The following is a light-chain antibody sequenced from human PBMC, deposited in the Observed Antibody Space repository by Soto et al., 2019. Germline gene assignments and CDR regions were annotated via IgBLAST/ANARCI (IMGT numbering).Light chain of an antibody. V-gene: IGLV2-11*01. CDR1: SSDVGGYNY. CDR2: DVS. J-gene: IGLJ1*01. Sequence: QSALTQPRSVSGSRGQSVTISCTGTSSDVGGYNYVSWYQQHPGTAPKLMIYDVSMWPSGVPDRFSGSKSGNTASLTISGLQAEDEADYYCCSYAGSYTFYVFGTGTKLTVL. CDR3: CSYAGSYTFYV.